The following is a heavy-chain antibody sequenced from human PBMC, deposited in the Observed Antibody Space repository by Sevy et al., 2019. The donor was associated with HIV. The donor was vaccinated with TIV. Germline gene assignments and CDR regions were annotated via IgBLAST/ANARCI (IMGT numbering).Heavy chain of an antibody. J-gene: IGHJ4*02. D-gene: IGHD3-10*01. Sequence: ASVKVSCKASGYTFTGYYIHWVRQAPGRGLEWMGWLIPSSGGTNYGQKFLGRVTMTRDTSISTAYLELHRLTSDDTAVYYCTRSVYGSGTYLNDHWGQGTLVTVSS. V-gene: IGHV1-2*02. CDR2: LIPSSGGT. CDR1: GYTFTGYY. CDR3: TRSVYGSGTYLNDH.